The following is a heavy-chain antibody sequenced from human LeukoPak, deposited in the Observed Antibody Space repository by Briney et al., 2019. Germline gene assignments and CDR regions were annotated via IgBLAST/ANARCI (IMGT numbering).Heavy chain of an antibody. D-gene: IGHD7-27*01. CDR3: ARTNWAFDY. CDR1: GFTFSSYS. Sequence: PGGSLRLSCAAPGFTFSSYSMNWVRQPPGKGLEWVSSISSSSSYIYYAGSVKGRFTISRDNAKNSLYLQMNSLRAEDTAVYYCARTNWAFDYWGQGTLVTVSS. J-gene: IGHJ4*02. V-gene: IGHV3-21*01. CDR2: ISSSSSYI.